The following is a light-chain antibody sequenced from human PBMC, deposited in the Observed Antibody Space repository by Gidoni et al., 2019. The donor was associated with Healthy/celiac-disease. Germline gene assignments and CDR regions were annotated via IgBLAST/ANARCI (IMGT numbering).Light chain of an antibody. CDR2: DVS. Sequence: QSALTQPASVSGSPGQSITISCTGTSSDVGGYNYVSWYQQHPGKAPKLMIDDVSNRPSGVSNRFSGSKSGNTASLTISGLQAEDEAEYYCSSYTSSSTLDVFGTGTKVTVL. CDR3: SSYTSSSTLDV. V-gene: IGLV2-14*01. CDR1: SSDVGGYNY. J-gene: IGLJ1*01.